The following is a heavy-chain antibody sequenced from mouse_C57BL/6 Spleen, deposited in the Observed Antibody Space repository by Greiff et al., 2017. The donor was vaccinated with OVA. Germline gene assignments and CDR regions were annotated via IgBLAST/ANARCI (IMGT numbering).Heavy chain of an antibody. D-gene: IGHD1-1*01. J-gene: IGHJ3*01. CDR1: GFNIKDDY. CDR3: TTYLYGSPSFAY. CDR2: IDPENGDT. Sequence: EVQVVESGAELVRPGASVKLSCTASGFNIKDDYMHWVKPRPEQGLEWIGWIDPENGDTEYASKFQGTATITADTSSNTAYLQLSRLTSEDTAVYYCTTYLYGSPSFAYWGQGTLVTVSA. V-gene: IGHV14-4*01.